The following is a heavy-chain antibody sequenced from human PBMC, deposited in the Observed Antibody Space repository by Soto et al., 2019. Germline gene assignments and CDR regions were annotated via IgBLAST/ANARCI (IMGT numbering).Heavy chain of an antibody. Sequence: ASVKVSCKASGYTFTSYGISWVRQAPGQGLEWMGWISAYNGNTNYAQKLQGRVTMTTDTSTSTAYMELRSLRSDDTAVYYCARGYSSSWYFRPYYYYGMDFWGQGTTVTVSS. CDR1: GYTFTSYG. J-gene: IGHJ6*02. D-gene: IGHD6-13*01. CDR2: ISAYNGNT. V-gene: IGHV1-18*01. CDR3: ARGYSSSWYFRPYYYYGMDF.